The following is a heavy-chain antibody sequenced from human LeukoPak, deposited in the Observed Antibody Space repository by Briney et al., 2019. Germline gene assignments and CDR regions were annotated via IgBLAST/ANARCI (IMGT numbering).Heavy chain of an antibody. CDR2: ISYDGSNK. Sequence: GGSLRLSCAASGFTFSSYAMSWVRQAPGKGLEWVAVISYDGSNKYYADSVKGRFTISRDNSKNTLYLQTNSLRAEDTAVYYCARGPLYGDYLSYWGQGTLVTVSS. D-gene: IGHD4-17*01. CDR1: GFTFSSYA. CDR3: ARGPLYGDYLSY. J-gene: IGHJ4*02. V-gene: IGHV3-30-3*01.